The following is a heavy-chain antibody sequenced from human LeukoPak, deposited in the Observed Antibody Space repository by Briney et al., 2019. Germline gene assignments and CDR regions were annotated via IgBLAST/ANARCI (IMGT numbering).Heavy chain of an antibody. Sequence: SETLSLTCTVSGGSISSYYWSWIRQPPGKGLEWIGYTHYSGSTSYNPSLKSRVTISVDTSKDQFSLKLTSVTAADTAVYYCARGYSGSYGRFDYWGQGTLVTVSS. J-gene: IGHJ4*02. CDR2: THYSGST. CDR1: GGSISSYY. V-gene: IGHV4-59*01. D-gene: IGHD1-26*01. CDR3: ARGYSGSYGRFDY.